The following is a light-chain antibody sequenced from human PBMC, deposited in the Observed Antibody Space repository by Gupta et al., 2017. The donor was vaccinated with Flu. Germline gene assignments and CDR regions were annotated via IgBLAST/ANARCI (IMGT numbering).Light chain of an antibody. CDR1: QSISSY. Sequence: DIQMTQSPSSLSASVGDRVIITCRASQSISSYLNWYQQKPGKAPNLLIYAASTLQSGVPSRFSGSGSGTDFTLTINSLQPEDFATYYCQHSYSTPLTFGQGTKVEIK. J-gene: IGKJ1*01. V-gene: IGKV1-39*01. CDR2: AAS. CDR3: QHSYSTPLT.